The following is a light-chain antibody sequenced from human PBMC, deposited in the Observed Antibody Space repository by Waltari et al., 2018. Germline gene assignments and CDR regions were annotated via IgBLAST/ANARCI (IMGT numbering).Light chain of an antibody. Sequence: EIVLTQSPATLSLSPGERATLSCRASRSVSSYLAWYQQKPDQAPRLLIYDASNRATGIPARFSGSGSGTDFTLTISSLEPEDFAVYYCQQRSNWPRTFGQGTKVEIK. J-gene: IGKJ1*01. CDR1: RSVSSY. CDR3: QQRSNWPRT. V-gene: IGKV3-11*01. CDR2: DAS.